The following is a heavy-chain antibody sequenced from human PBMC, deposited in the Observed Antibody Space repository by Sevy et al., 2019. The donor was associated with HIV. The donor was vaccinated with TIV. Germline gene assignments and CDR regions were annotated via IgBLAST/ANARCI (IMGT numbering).Heavy chain of an antibody. CDR3: AREGSTKPHDY. Sequence: GGSLRLSCAASGFTFSKYPMSWVRQPPGKGLEWVSTLSFGCGEINYADSVKGRFTISIDNSKSSVYLQMNNLRPEDTAVYYCAREGSTKPHDYWGQGTLVTVSS. D-gene: IGHD2-8*01. J-gene: IGHJ4*02. CDR2: LSFGCGEI. CDR1: GFTFSKYP. V-gene: IGHV3-23*01.